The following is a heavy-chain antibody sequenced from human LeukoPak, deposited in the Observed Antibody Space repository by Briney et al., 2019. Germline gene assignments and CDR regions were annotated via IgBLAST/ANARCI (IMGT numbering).Heavy chain of an antibody. V-gene: IGHV3-64*01. CDR2: ISSNGGST. D-gene: IGHD2-2*01. J-gene: IGHJ4*02. CDR3: AKDLPAAYFDY. CDR1: GFTFSSYA. Sequence: GGSLRLSCAASGFTFSSYAMHWVRQAPGKGLEYASAISSNGGSTYYANSVKGRFTISRDNSKNTLYLQMGSLRAEDTAVYYCAKDLPAAYFDYWGQGTLVTVSS.